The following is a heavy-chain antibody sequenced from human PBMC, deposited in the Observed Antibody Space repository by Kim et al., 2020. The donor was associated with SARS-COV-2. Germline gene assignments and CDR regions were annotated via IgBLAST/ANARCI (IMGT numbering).Heavy chain of an antibody. Sequence: GESLKISCKGSGYSFTSYWIGWVRQMPGKGLELMGIIYPGDSDTRYSPSFQGQVTISADKSISTAYLQWSSLKASDTAMYYCARQGRRSIAARPDYFDYWGQGTLVTVSS. J-gene: IGHJ4*02. CDR2: IYPGDSDT. D-gene: IGHD6-6*01. CDR1: GYSFTSYW. V-gene: IGHV5-51*01. CDR3: ARQGRRSIAARPDYFDY.